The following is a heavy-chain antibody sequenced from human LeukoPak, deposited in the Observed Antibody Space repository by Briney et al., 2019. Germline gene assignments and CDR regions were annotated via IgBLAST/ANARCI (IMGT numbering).Heavy chain of an antibody. CDR3: AIMYSSSWYVMDV. Sequence: EASVKVSCKASGYTFTSYDINWVRQATGQGLEWMGWMNPNSGNTGYAQKFQGRVTITRNTSISTAYMELSSLRSEDTAVYYCAIMYSSSWYVMDVWGKGTTVTVSS. CDR2: MNPNSGNT. V-gene: IGHV1-8*01. D-gene: IGHD6-13*01. J-gene: IGHJ6*04. CDR1: GYTFTSYD.